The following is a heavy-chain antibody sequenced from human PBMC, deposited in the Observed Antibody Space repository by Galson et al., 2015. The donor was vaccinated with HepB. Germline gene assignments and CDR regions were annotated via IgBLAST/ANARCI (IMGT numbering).Heavy chain of an antibody. CDR1: GFTISDYG. Sequence: SLRLSCAASGFTISDYGIDWVRQPPGKGLEYVSGIGSSGRTYYADSVKGRFTISRDNSKNTVYLQMNSLRADDTAVYYCARQLAIDYWGQGTLVTVSS. V-gene: IGHV3-23*01. CDR3: ARQLAIDY. J-gene: IGHJ4*02. CDR2: IGSSGRT. D-gene: IGHD5-12*01.